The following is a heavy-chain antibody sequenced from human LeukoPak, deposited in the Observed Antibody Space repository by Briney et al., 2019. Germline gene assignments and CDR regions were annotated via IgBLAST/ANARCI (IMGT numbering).Heavy chain of an antibody. CDR1: GFTFSSHW. D-gene: IGHD6-13*01. CDR3: ARERQQLLFFDY. Sequence: GGSLRLSCGASGFTFSSHWMTWVRQTPGEGLEFVANIKQDGSEINYADSVKGRFTVSRDNAKNSLYLQMNSLRAEDTALYYCARERQQLLFFDYWGQGTLVTVSS. CDR2: IKQDGSEI. V-gene: IGHV3-7*01. J-gene: IGHJ4*02.